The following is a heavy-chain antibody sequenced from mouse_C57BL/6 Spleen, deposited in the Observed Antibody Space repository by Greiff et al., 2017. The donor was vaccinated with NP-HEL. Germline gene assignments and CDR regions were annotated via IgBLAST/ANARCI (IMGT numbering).Heavy chain of an antibody. Sequence: EVQLQQSGPELVKPGASVKIPCKASGYTFTDYNMDWVKQSHGKSLEWIGDINPNNGGTIYNQKFKGKATLTVDKSSSTAYMELRSLTSEDTAVYYCARSDFPYWYFDVWGTRTTVTVSS. CDR2: INPNNGGT. V-gene: IGHV1-18*01. CDR3: ARSDFPYWYFDV. CDR1: GYTFTDYN. J-gene: IGHJ1*03.